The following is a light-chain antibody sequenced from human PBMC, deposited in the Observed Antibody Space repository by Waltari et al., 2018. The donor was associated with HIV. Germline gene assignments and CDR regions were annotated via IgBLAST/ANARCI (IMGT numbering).Light chain of an antibody. J-gene: IGKJ1*01. Sequence: DIVMTQSPDSLAVSLGERATVNCKSSQTVLYSPNNKNYLAWNQQKPGQPPKLLMPWASTRESGVPYRFSGGGSGTDFTLTISSLQAEDVAVYYCQQYYSTPWTFGQGTKVEIK. V-gene: IGKV4-1*01. CDR2: WAS. CDR1: QTVLYSPNNKNY. CDR3: QQYYSTPWT.